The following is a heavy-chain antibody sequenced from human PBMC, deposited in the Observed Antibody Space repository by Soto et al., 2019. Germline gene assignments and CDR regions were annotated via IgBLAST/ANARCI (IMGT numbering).Heavy chain of an antibody. CDR1: GGSISSGDYY. J-gene: IGHJ5*02. V-gene: IGHV4-30-4*01. Sequence: PSETLSLTCTVSGGSISSGDYYWSWIRQPPGKGLEWIGYIYYSGSTYYNPSLKSRVTISVDTSKNQFSLKLSSVTAADTAVYYCARALDQPYDFWSGYSNWFDPWGQGTLVTVSS. CDR3: ARALDQPYDFWSGYSNWFDP. D-gene: IGHD3-3*01. CDR2: IYYSGST.